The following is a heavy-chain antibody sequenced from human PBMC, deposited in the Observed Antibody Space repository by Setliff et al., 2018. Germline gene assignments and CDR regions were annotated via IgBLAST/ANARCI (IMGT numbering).Heavy chain of an antibody. CDR2: IYYSGST. D-gene: IGHD6-13*01. J-gene: IGHJ4*02. CDR1: GYSISSGYY. CDR3: ARRGMSSSWFQGYFDY. V-gene: IGHV4-38-2*01. Sequence: SETLSLTCAVSGYSISSGYYWGWIRQPPGKGLEWIGSIYYSGSTYYNPSLESRVTISVDTSKNQFSLKLSSVTAADTAVYYCARRGMSSSWFQGYFDYWGQGTLVTVSS.